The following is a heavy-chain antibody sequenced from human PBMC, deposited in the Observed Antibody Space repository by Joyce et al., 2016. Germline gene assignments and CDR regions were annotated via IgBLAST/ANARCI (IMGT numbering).Heavy chain of an antibody. CDR1: GYTFTSYD. Sequence: QVQLVQSGAEVKKPGASVKVSCKASGYTFTSYDINWVRQATGQGLEWMGWMNPNSGNIAYAQKFQDRVTMTRNTSISTAYMELSSLRSEDTAVYYCARERNYGDLSFDPWGQGTLVTVSS. CDR3: ARERNYGDLSFDP. V-gene: IGHV1-8*01. CDR2: MNPNSGNI. D-gene: IGHD4-17*01. J-gene: IGHJ5*02.